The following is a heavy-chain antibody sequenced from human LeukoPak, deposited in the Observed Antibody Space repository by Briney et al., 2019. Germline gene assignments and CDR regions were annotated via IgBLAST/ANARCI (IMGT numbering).Heavy chain of an antibody. CDR3: ARLGAGSSWSCDDY. V-gene: IGHV3-7*01. J-gene: IGHJ4*02. D-gene: IGHD6-13*01. CDR2: IKKDGSEK. Sequence: AGGSLRLSCAASGFTFSSYAMSWVRQAPGKGLEWVANIKKDGSEKYYADSVKGRFTISRDNARNSLYLLLNSLRVEDTAVYYCARLGAGSSWSCDDYWGQGTLVTVSS. CDR1: GFTFSSYA.